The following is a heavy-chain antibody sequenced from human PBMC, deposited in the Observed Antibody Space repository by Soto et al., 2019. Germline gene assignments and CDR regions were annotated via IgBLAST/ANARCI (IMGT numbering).Heavy chain of an antibody. D-gene: IGHD3-22*01. CDR3: ARDRLGSSGYYLDAFDI. CDR1: GDSVPSNSAA. J-gene: IGHJ3*02. Sequence: SQTLSLTCAISGDSVPSNSAAWTWIRQSPSRGLEWLGRTYYRSKWYNDYAVSVKSRITSNADTSKNQFSLQLNSVTPEDTAVYYCARDRLGSSGYYLDAFDIWGQGTLVTVSS. CDR2: TYYRSKWYN. V-gene: IGHV6-1*01.